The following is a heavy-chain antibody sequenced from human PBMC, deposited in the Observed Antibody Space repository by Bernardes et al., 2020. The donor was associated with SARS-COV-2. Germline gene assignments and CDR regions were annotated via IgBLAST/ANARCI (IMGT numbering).Heavy chain of an antibody. V-gene: IGHV4-31*03. CDR2: IYYRGRT. D-gene: IGHD2-15*01. CDR3: ARQGPAYCSGGSCYPDY. Sequence: SETLSLTCTVSGGSIRSGGYYWNWIRQHPGKGLEWIGYIYYRGRTYYNPSLKSRVTISMDTSKNQFSLRLTSVTAADTAVYYCARQGPAYCSGGSCYPDYWGQGTLVTVSS. J-gene: IGHJ4*02. CDR1: GGSIRSGGYY.